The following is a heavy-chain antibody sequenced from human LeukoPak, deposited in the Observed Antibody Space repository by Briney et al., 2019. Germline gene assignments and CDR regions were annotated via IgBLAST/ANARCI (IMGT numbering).Heavy chain of an antibody. V-gene: IGHV3-23*01. CDR1: GFTFGSYG. J-gene: IGHJ1*01. CDR3: AIMHGYYDGSGYWVQ. Sequence: GGSLRLSCAASGFTFGSYGMSWVRQAPGKGLEWVSFITPNADRASYADSVKGRFTISKDNPRNTLYMQMNSLRDEDTAVYYCAIMHGYYDGSGYWVQWGQGTLVTVSS. D-gene: IGHD3-22*01. CDR2: ITPNADRA.